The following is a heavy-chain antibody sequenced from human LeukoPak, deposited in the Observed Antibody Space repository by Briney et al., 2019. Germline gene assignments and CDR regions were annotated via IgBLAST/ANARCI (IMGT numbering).Heavy chain of an antibody. V-gene: IGHV4-34*01. CDR2: INHSGST. D-gene: IGHD1-26*01. CDR3: ARSLEATGRILDY. Sequence: SKTLSLTCAVYGGSFSGYYWSWIRQPPGKGLEWIGEINHSGSTNYNPSLKSRVTISVDTSKNQISLKLSSVTAADTAVYYCARSLEATGRILDYWGQGTLVTVSS. J-gene: IGHJ4*02. CDR1: GGSFSGYY.